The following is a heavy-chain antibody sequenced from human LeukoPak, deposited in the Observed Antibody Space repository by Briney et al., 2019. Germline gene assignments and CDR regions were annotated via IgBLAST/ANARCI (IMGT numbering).Heavy chain of an antibody. Sequence: GGSLRLSCAASGFTFSRCDMHWVRQAPGKGLEWVAFVLYDGSLKYYADSVRGRVTISRDNSKNTLYLQMNSLRDEDTAVYYCAKDSDDGSIVVVVTYFNHWGQGTLVTVSS. CDR2: VLYDGSLK. CDR1: GFTFSRCD. CDR3: AKDSDDGSIVVVVTYFNH. J-gene: IGHJ4*02. V-gene: IGHV3-30*02. D-gene: IGHD2-15*01.